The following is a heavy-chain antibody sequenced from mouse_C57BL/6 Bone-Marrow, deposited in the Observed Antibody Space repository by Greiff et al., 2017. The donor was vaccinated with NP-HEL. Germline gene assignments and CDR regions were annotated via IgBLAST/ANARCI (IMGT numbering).Heavy chain of an antibody. Sequence: QVQLQQPGAELVKPGASVKLSCKASGYTFTSYWMHWVKQRPGQGLEWIGLIHPNGGSTNYNEKFKSKATLTADKSSSTAYMQLVSLTSEDAAVDYWARYPRGWGQGTTLTVSS. CDR3: ARYPRG. J-gene: IGHJ2*01. CDR2: IHPNGGST. V-gene: IGHV1-64*01. CDR1: GYTFTSYW. D-gene: IGHD3-3*01.